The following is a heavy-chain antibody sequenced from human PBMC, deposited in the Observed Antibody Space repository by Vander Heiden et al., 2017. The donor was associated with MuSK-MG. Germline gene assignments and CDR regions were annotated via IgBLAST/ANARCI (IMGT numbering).Heavy chain of an antibody. CDR2: TYYRSKWYN. J-gene: IGHJ6*02. D-gene: IGHD6-13*01. CDR1: GDSVSSNSAA. Sequence: QVQLQQSGPGLVKPSQTLSLTCAISGDSVSSNSAAWNWIRQSPSRGLEWLGRTYYRSKWYNDYAVSVKSRITINPDTSKNQFSLQLNSVTPEDTAVYYCARDRGNLYSCSWYYYYYGMDVWGQGTTVTVSS. CDR3: ARDRGNLYSCSWYYYYYGMDV. V-gene: IGHV6-1*01.